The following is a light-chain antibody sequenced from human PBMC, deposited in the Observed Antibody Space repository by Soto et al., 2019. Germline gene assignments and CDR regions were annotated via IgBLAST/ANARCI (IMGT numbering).Light chain of an antibody. CDR3: SSFAGHNNLV. CDR2: EVS. J-gene: IGLJ2*01. V-gene: IGLV2-8*01. Sequence: QSALTQPPSASGSPGQSVTISCTGTSSDVGGYNYVSWYQQHPGKAPKLMISEVSKRPSGVPYRFSGSKSGNTRSLTVSGLQAEEEADYYCSSFAGHNNLVFGGGTKLTVL. CDR1: SSDVGGYNY.